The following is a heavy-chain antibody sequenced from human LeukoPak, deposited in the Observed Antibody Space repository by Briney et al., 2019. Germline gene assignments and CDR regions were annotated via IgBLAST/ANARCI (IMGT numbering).Heavy chain of an antibody. J-gene: IGHJ5*02. CDR2: IYYSGST. V-gene: IGHV4-59*01. Sequence: PSETLSLTCTVSGGSISSYYWSWIRQPPGKGLEWIGYIYYSGSTNYNPSLKSRVTISVDTSKNQFSLKLSSVTAADTAVYYCARDRSYEGWFDPWAQGTLVSVSS. CDR1: GGSISSYY. CDR3: ARDRSYEGWFDP. D-gene: IGHD3-16*01.